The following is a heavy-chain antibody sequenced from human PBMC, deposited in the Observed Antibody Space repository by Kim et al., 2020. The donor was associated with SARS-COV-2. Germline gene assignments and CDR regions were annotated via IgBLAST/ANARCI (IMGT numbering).Heavy chain of an antibody. CDR1: GYSFTSYW. Sequence: GESLKISCKGSGYSFTSYWIGWVRQMPGKGLEWMGIIYPGDSDTRYSPSFQGQVTISADKSISTAYLQWSSLKASDTATYYCARLGSENTAMIVVPEDYYYGMDVWGQGTTVTVSS. D-gene: IGHD3-22*01. CDR3: ARLGSENTAMIVVPEDYYYGMDV. V-gene: IGHV5-51*01. J-gene: IGHJ6*02. CDR2: IYPGDSDT.